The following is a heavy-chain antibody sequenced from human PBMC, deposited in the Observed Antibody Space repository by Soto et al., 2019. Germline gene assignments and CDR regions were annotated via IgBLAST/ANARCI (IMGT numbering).Heavy chain of an antibody. Sequence: EVPVLESGGDLVQPGGSLRLSCAASEFTVGSYAMTWVRQAPGKGLEWVSIISATDGDTYYADSVKGRFTISRDKSRKTLLLQMNRLRAEDTALYYCARGRWDRSCWYFDDWGQGTRVTVSS. CDR3: ARGRWDRSCWYFDD. J-gene: IGHJ4*02. V-gene: IGHV3-23*01. CDR1: EFTVGSYA. CDR2: ISATDGDT. D-gene: IGHD6-19*01.